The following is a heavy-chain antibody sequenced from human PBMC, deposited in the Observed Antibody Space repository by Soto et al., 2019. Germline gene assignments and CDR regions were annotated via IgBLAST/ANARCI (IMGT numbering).Heavy chain of an antibody. CDR1: GFTFSSYS. CDR3: ARESYDFWRNYYYYYMDV. CDR2: ISSSSSYI. D-gene: IGHD3-3*01. V-gene: IGHV3-21*01. Sequence: PGGSLRLSCAASGFTFSSYSMNWVRQAPGKGLEWVSSISSSSSYIYYADSVKGRFTISRDNAKNSLYLQMNSLRAEDTAVYYCARESYDFWRNYYYYYMDVWGKGTTVTVSS. J-gene: IGHJ6*03.